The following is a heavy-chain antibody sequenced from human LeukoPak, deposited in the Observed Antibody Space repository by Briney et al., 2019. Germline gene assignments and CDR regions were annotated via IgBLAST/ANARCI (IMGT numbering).Heavy chain of an antibody. D-gene: IGHD5-18*01. J-gene: IGHJ4*02. CDR2: ISYDGSNK. Sequence: GGSLRLSCAASGFTFSSYGLHWVRQAPGKGLEWVAVISYDGSNKYYADSVKGRFTIPRDNSKNTLYLQMNSLRAEDTAVYYCAKEHRDGYSYGQGLDYWGQGTLVTVSS. CDR3: AKEHRDGYSYGQGLDY. CDR1: GFTFSSYG. V-gene: IGHV3-30*18.